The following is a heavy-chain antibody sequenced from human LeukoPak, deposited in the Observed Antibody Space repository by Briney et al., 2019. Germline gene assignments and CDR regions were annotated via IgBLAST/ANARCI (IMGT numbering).Heavy chain of an antibody. D-gene: IGHD1-26*01. V-gene: IGHV3-53*01. CDR2: IYSSGTT. CDR3: ARGAAFSGSYSLDF. Sequence: GGSLRLSCAASGFTVSSNYMSWVRQAPGKGLEWVSVIYSSGTTFYAYSLKGRFTISRDNSKNTLFLQMSGLRDDDTAVYYCARGAAFSGSYSLDFWGQGTLVTVSS. J-gene: IGHJ4*02. CDR1: GFTVSSNY.